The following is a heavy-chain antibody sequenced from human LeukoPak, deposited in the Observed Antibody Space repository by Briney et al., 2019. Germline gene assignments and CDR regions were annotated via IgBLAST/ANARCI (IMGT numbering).Heavy chain of an antibody. V-gene: IGHV3-49*03. CDR3: TRAPATVTPPWAFDI. CDR2: IRSKAYGGTT. D-gene: IGHD4-17*01. CDR1: GFTFGDYA. J-gene: IGHJ3*02. Sequence: GGSLRLSCTASGFTFGDYAMSWFRQAPGKGLEWVGFIRSKAYGGTTEYAASVKGRFTISRDDSKSIAYLQMNSLKTEDTAVYYCTRAPATVTPPWAFDIWGQGTMVTVSS.